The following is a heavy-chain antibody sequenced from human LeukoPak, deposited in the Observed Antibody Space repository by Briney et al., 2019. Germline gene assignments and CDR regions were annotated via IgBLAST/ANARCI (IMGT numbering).Heavy chain of an antibody. J-gene: IGHJ4*02. V-gene: IGHV7-4-1*02. D-gene: IGHD3-10*01. Sequence: ASVKVSCKASRYTFTSYAMNWVRQAPGQGLEWMGWINTNSGNPTYAQGFTGRFVFSLDTSVSTAYLQISSLKAEDTAVYYCARAITMVRGVTEYYFDYWGQGTLVTVSS. CDR1: RYTFTSYA. CDR3: ARAITMVRGVTEYYFDY. CDR2: INTNSGNP.